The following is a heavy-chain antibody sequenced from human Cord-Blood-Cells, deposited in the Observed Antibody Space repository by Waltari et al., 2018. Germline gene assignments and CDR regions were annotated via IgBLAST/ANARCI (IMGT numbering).Heavy chain of an antibody. V-gene: IGHV3-30-3*01. J-gene: IGHJ4*02. D-gene: IGHD6-13*01. Sequence: QVQLVESGGVVVQPGRPLLIPCADSGFTCGSHALAVVAPAPGKGLGWVAVISYDGINKSYADSVKGRFTISRDNSKNTLYLQMNSLRAEDTAVYYCARDYIAAAGTTFDYWGQGTLVTVSS. CDR3: ARDYIAAAGTTFDY. CDR1: GFTCGSHA. CDR2: ISYDGINK.